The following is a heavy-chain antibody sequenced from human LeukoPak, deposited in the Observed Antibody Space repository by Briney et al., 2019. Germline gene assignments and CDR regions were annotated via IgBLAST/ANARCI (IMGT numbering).Heavy chain of an antibody. J-gene: IGHJ3*02. D-gene: IGHD2-21*01. Sequence: KSGGSLRLSCAASGFTFSSYTMNWVRQAPGKGLEWVSSITSGSSYIYYADSVKGGFTISRDNSMNRLYLQMNSLKTEDTAMYYCARIPRAYGTIPSGAIDIWGQGTMVTVFS. CDR2: ITSGSSYI. CDR3: ARIPRAYGTIPSGAIDI. CDR1: GFTFSSYT. V-gene: IGHV3-21*03.